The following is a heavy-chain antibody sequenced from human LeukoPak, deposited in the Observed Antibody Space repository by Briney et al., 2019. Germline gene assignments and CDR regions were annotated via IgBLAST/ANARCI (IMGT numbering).Heavy chain of an antibody. CDR2: IYTSGST. CDR3: ARTKHYDSSELAFDI. Sequence: SETLSLTCTVSGGSISSYYWSWIRQPPGKGLEWIGYIYTSGSTNYNPSLKSRVTISVDTSKNQFSLKLSSVTAADTAVYYCARTKHYDSSELAFDIWGQGTMVTVSS. V-gene: IGHV4-4*09. D-gene: IGHD3-22*01. J-gene: IGHJ3*02. CDR1: GGSISSYY.